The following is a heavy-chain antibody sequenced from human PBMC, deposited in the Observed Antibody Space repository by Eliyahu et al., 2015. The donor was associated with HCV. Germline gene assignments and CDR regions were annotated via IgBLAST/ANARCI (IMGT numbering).Heavy chain of an antibody. J-gene: IGHJ6*02. V-gene: IGHV3-64*01. CDR2: ISSNGGST. CDR3: ARSYYYYYGMDV. Sequence: EVQLVESGGGLVQPGGSLRLSCAASGFTFSSYAMPLGPPGSGEGPGYVSAISSNGGSTYYANSVKGRFTISRDNSKNTLYLQMGSLRAEDMAVYYCARSYYYYYGMDVWGQGTTVTVSS. CDR1: GFTFSSYA.